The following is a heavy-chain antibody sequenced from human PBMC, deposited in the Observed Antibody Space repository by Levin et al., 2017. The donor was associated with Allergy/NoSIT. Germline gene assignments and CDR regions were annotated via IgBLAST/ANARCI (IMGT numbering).Heavy chain of an antibody. V-gene: IGHV1-24*01. Sequence: GESLKISCKVSGYTLTELSMHWVRQAPGKGLEWMGGFDPEDGETIYAQKFQGRVTMTEDTSTDTAYMELSSLRSEDTAVYYCATQIADGYSYGYSMDVWGKGTTVTVSS. CDR2: FDPEDGET. D-gene: IGHD5-18*01. CDR3: ATQIADGYSYGYSMDV. J-gene: IGHJ6*03. CDR1: GYTLTELS.